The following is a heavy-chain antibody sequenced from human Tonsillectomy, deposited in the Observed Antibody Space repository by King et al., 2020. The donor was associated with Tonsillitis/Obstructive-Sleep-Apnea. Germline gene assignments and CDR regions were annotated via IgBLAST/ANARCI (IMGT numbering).Heavy chain of an antibody. CDR2: ISYDGSNK. V-gene: IGHV3-30*04. CDR1: GFTFSSYA. J-gene: IGHJ1*01. Sequence: VQLVESGGGVVQPGRSLRLSCAASGFTFSSYAMHWVRQAPGKGLEWVAVISYDGSNKYYADSVKGRFTISRDNSKNTLYLQMNSLRAEDTAVYYCARARTTVVTPKDYFQHWGQGTLVTVSS. D-gene: IGHD4-23*01. CDR3: ARARTTVVTPKDYFQH.